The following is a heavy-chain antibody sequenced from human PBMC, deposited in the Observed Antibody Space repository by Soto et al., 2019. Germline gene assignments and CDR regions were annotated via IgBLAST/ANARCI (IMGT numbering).Heavy chain of an antibody. CDR2: ISGSGGST. CDR1: GFTFSSYA. Sequence: EVQLLESGGGLVQPGGSLRLSCAASGFTFSSYAMSWVRQAPGKGLEWVSAISGSGGSTYYADSVKGRFTISRDNSKNTLYLQMNSLRAEDTAVYYCAKQLSSSSLYAYGMDVWGQGTTVTVSS. D-gene: IGHD6-6*01. V-gene: IGHV3-23*01. J-gene: IGHJ6*02. CDR3: AKQLSSSSLYAYGMDV.